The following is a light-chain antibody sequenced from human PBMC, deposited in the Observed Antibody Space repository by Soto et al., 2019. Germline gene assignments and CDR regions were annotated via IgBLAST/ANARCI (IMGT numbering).Light chain of an antibody. J-gene: IGLJ3*02. V-gene: IGLV2-14*01. Sequence: QSALTQPASVSGSPGQSITNSCTGTRSDVGIYNYVSWYQQHPGKAPKLIICEVYNRPSGVSNRFSGSKSGNTASLTISGLRAEDEADYYCTSFTTSNIWVFGGGTKVTVL. CDR3: TSFTTSNIWV. CDR1: RSDVGIYNY. CDR2: EVY.